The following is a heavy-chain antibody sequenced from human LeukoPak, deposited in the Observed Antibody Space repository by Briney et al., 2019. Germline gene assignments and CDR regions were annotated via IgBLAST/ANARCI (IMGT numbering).Heavy chain of an antibody. CDR3: ATEAQLLWSGELLYYFDY. D-gene: IGHD3-10*01. V-gene: IGHV1-24*01. CDR2: FDPEDGET. CDR1: GYTLTELS. J-gene: IGHJ4*02. Sequence: GASVKVSCKVSGYTLTELSMHWVRQAPGKGLEWMGGFDPEDGETIYAQKFQGRVTMTEDTSTDTAYMELSSLRSEDTAVYYCATEAQLLWSGELLYYFDYWGQGTLVTVSS.